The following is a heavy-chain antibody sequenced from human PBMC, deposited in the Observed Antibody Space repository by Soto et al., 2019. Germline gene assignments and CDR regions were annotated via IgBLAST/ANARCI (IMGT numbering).Heavy chain of an antibody. CDR2: ISAYNGNT. D-gene: IGHD6-19*01. CDR3: ARFPSVAEEPHNWFDP. J-gene: IGHJ5*02. Sequence: ASVKVSCKASGYTFTSYGISWVRQAPGQGLEWMGWISAYNGNTNYAQELQGRVTMTTDTSTSTAYMELRSLRSDDTAVYYCARFPSVAEEPHNWFDPWGQGTLVTVSS. CDR1: GYTFTSYG. V-gene: IGHV1-18*01.